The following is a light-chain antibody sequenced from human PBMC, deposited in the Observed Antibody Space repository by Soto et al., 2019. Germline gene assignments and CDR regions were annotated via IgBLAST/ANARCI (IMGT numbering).Light chain of an antibody. CDR3: QQYGSSPPFT. Sequence: IVLTQSPGTLSLSPGERATLSCMASQSVRSTFLAWYQQKPGQAPRLLIYGVSNRATGIPDRFSGSGSGTDLTLTISRLETEDFAVYYCQQYGSSPPFTFGPGTNVDIK. CDR2: GVS. V-gene: IGKV3-20*01. CDR1: QSVRSTF. J-gene: IGKJ3*01.